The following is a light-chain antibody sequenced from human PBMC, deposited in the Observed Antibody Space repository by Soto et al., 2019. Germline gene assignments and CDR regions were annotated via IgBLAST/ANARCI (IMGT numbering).Light chain of an antibody. CDR2: GAS. J-gene: IGKJ1*01. CDR3: QQYGSSPWT. CDR1: QSVSSSY. Sequence: PGERATLSCRASQSVSSSYLAWYQQKPGQAPRLLIYGASSRATGIPDRFSGSGSGTDFTLTISRLEPEDFAVYYCQQYGSSPWTFGQGTKVDIK. V-gene: IGKV3-20*01.